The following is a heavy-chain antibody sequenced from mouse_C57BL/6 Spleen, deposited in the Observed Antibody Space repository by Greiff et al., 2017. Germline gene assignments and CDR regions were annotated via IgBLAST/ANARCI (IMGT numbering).Heavy chain of an antibody. J-gene: IGHJ3*01. CDR1: GYTFTSYW. CDR3: ARSGYDVPFAY. D-gene: IGHD2-2*01. Sequence: QVQLQQPGAELVKPGASVKLSCKASGYTFTSYWMQWVKQRPGQGLEWIGEIDPSDSYTNYNQKFKGKATLTVDTSSSTAYMQLSSLTSEDSAVYYCARSGYDVPFAYWGQGTLVTVSA. V-gene: IGHV1-50*01. CDR2: IDPSDSYT.